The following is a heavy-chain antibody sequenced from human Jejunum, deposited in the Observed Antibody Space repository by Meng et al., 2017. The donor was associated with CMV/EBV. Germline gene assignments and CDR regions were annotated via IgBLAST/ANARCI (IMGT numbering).Heavy chain of an antibody. CDR1: GWSVRNSG. CDR2: FQSKAEGGAT. J-gene: IGHJ4*02. D-gene: IGHD2-21*01. V-gene: IGHV3-15*01. CDR3: IGDFLDY. Sequence: RVSCEDTGWSVRNSGKGWVGQAPGKGTEWVGHFQSKAEGGATNYAAPVKDRFTISRDDSKNTVYLQMNSLETEDTAVYYCIGDFLDYWGQGTLVTVSS.